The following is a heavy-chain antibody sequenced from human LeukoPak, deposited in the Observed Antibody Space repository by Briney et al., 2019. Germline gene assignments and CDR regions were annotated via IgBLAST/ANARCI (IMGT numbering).Heavy chain of an antibody. Sequence: PGASLRLSRAPSGFTFSSSGMHWVSQAPGKGLEWVSVITGGGGSTYYADSVTGRFTISRDNSKNTLYLQMNSLRADDTAVYYCAKDARPSYWGQGTLVTVSS. CDR1: GFTFSSSG. J-gene: IGHJ4*02. CDR3: AKDARPSY. V-gene: IGHV3-23*01. CDR2: ITGGGGST.